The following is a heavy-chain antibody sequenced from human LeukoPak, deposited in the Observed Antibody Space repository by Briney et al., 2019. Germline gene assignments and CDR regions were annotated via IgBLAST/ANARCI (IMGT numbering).Heavy chain of an antibody. D-gene: IGHD6-13*01. CDR2: INGDGSST. CDR1: GFTFSRYY. Sequence: PGGSLRLSCAASGFTFSRYYMHWVRQAPGKGLVWVSRINGDGSSTTYADSVKGRFTISRDNAKNTLYLQMNSLKVEDTAVYYCTRVFVGDEYSSSGYWGQGTLVTVSS. CDR3: TRVFVGDEYSSSGY. V-gene: IGHV3-74*01. J-gene: IGHJ4*02.